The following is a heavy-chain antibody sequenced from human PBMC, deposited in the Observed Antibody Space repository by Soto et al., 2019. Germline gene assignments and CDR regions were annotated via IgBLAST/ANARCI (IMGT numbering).Heavy chain of an antibody. CDR2: IYYSGST. CDR1: GGSISSYY. Sequence: KTSETLSLTCTVSGGSISSYYWSWIRQPPGKGLEWIGYIYYSGSTNYNPSLKSRVTISVDASKNQFSLKLSSVTAADTAVYYCARTPPYYDFWSGYPGGPSWFDPWGQGTLVTVSS. D-gene: IGHD3-3*01. CDR3: ARTPPYYDFWSGYPGGPSWFDP. V-gene: IGHV4-59*01. J-gene: IGHJ5*02.